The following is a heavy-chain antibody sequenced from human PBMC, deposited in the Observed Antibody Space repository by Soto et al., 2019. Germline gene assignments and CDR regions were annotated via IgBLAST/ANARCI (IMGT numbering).Heavy chain of an antibody. D-gene: IGHD3-3*01. V-gene: IGHV4-61*01. CDR1: GGSVSSGSYY. CDR2: IYYSGST. J-gene: IGHJ4*02. Sequence: PSETLSLTCTVSGGSVSSGSYYWSWIRQPPGKGLEWIGYIYYSGSTNYNPSLKSRVTISVDTSKNQFSLKLSSVTAADTAVYYCARTYYDFWSGYYGPRKRGYYFDYWGQGTLVTVSS. CDR3: ARTYYDFWSGYYGPRKRGYYFDY.